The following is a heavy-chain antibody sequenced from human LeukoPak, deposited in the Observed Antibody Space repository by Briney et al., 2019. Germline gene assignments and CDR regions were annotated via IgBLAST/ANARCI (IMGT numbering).Heavy chain of an antibody. CDR3: ARGDTTYYYGSGFDY. CDR2: IKLDGSEK. D-gene: IGHD3-10*01. J-gene: IGHJ4*02. CDR1: GFTFSNYW. V-gene: IGHV3-7*01. Sequence: GGSLRLSCAASGFTFSNYWLSWVCQAPGKGLEWVANIKLDGSEKYYVDSVKGRFTISRDNAKNSLYLQMNSLRAEDTAVYYCARGDTTYYYGSGFDYWGQGTLVTVSS.